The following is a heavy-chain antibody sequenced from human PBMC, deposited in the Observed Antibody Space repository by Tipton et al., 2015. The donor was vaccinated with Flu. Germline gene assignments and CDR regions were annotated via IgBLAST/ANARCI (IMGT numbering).Heavy chain of an antibody. J-gene: IGHJ5*02. V-gene: IGHV4-59*01. D-gene: IGHD2/OR15-2a*01. CDR3: ASTIVLGSIRWFDP. CDR2: IYYSGST. Sequence: TLSLTCTVSGGSISSYYWSWIRQPPGKGLEWIGYIYYSGSTNYNPSLKSRITISVDTSKNQVSLKLSSVTATDTAVYYCASTIVLGSIRWFDPWGQGTLVTVSS. CDR1: GGSISSYY.